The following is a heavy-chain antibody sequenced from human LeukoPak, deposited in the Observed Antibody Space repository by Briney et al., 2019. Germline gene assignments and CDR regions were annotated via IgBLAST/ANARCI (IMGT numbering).Heavy chain of an antibody. Sequence: GGSLRLSCSASGFTFSRYAMHWVRQAPGKGLEWVAVISYDGSNKYYADSVKGRFTISRDNSKNTLYLQMNSLRAEDTAVYYCAKVRTGIVDYWGQGTLVTVSS. J-gene: IGHJ4*02. CDR1: GFTFSRYA. D-gene: IGHD3/OR15-3a*01. CDR2: ISYDGSNK. V-gene: IGHV3-30*04. CDR3: AKVRTGIVDY.